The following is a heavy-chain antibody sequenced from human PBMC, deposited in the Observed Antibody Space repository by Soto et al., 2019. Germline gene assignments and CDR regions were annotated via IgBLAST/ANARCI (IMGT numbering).Heavy chain of an antibody. Sequence: SETLSLTCTVSGGSISSSSYYWGWIRQPPGEGLEWIGSIYYSGSTYYNPSLKSRVTISVDTSKNQFSLKLSSVTAADTAVYYCASLPSNWNSQNYFDYWGQGTLVTVSS. D-gene: IGHD1-7*01. J-gene: IGHJ4*02. CDR3: ASLPSNWNSQNYFDY. CDR1: GGSISSSSYY. V-gene: IGHV4-39*01. CDR2: IYYSGST.